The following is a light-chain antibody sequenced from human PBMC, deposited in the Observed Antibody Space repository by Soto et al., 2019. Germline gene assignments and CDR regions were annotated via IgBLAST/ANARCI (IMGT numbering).Light chain of an antibody. Sequence: QSALTQPASVSGSPGQSITISCTGTSSDVGTYNLVTWYQQHPGKAPKLIIYEGNKRPSGVSNRFSASKSGNTASLTISGLQDDDEADYYCCSYAPSRSLLFGGGNKLTVL. CDR3: CSYAPSRSLL. CDR1: SSDVGTYNL. CDR2: EGN. V-gene: IGLV2-23*01. J-gene: IGLJ2*01.